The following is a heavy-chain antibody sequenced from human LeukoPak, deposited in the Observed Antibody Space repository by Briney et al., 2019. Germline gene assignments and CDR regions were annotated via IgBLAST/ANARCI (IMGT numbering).Heavy chain of an antibody. D-gene: IGHD2-21*02. Sequence: GGSLRLSCAAPGFTFMSSGMQWVRQAPGKGLEWVAFVSYDGGKKYYADSVKGRFTISRDNSKSTLYLQMNSLRAEDTAVYCCAKPAYCRGDCYSSPFQHWGQGTLVTVSS. CDR1: GFTFMSSG. J-gene: IGHJ1*01. CDR3: AKPAYCRGDCYSSPFQH. V-gene: IGHV3-30*18. CDR2: VSYDGGKK.